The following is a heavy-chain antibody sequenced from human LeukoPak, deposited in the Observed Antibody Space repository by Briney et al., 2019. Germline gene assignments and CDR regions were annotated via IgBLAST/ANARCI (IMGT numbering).Heavy chain of an antibody. D-gene: IGHD1-14*01. CDR3: ARHGSLGSPFVY. J-gene: IGHJ4*02. CDR2: MYSGGTT. Sequence: SETLSLTCTVSDGSINGYYWSWIRQPPGKGLDWIGYMYSGGTTNYSPSLKSRVTISEDMSKNQFSLKLTSVTAADTAVYYCARHGSLGSPFVYWGQGTLVTVSS. V-gene: IGHV4-59*01. CDR1: DGSINGYY.